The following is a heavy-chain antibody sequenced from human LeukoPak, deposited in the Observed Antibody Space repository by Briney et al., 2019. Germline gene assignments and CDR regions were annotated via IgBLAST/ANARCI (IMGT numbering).Heavy chain of an antibody. D-gene: IGHD3-9*01. V-gene: IGHV4-61*02. Sequence: SETLSLTCTVSGGSISSGSYYWSWIRQPAGKGLEWIGRIYTSGSTNYNPSLKSRVTISVDTSKNQFSLKLSSVTAADTAVYYCARHALGDILTGSPRFDYWGQGTLVTVSS. J-gene: IGHJ4*02. CDR1: GGSISSGSYY. CDR3: ARHALGDILTGSPRFDY. CDR2: IYTSGST.